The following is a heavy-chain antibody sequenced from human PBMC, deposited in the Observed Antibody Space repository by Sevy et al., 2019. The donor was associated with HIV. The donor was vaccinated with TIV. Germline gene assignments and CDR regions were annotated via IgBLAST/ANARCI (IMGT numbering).Heavy chain of an antibody. CDR1: GFIFSSYA. D-gene: IGHD3-16*01. CDR2: VSYDGSNK. CDR3: ARGLRDLDY. Sequence: GGSLRLSCAASGFIFSSYAMHWVRQAPGKGLEWVALVSYDGSNKYYADSVKGRFTISRDNSKNTLFLQMNSLRGEDTAVHYCARGLRDLDYWGQGTLVTVSS. J-gene: IGHJ4*02. V-gene: IGHV3-30-3*01.